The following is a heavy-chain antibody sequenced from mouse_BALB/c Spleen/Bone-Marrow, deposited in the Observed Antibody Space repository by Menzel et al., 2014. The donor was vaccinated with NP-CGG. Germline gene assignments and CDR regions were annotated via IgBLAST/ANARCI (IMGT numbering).Heavy chain of an antibody. J-gene: IGHJ2*01. V-gene: IGHV2-5-1*01. CDR2: IWRGGST. CDR1: GSSLXSYG. CDR3: AKRGNYGYFDY. D-gene: IGHD2-1*01. Sequence: VQLQQSGPSLVQPSQSLSITCTVSGSSLXSYGVHWVRQSPGKGLEWLGVIWRGGSTDYNAAFMSRLSITKDNSKSQVFFKMNSLQADGTAIYYCAKRGNYGYFDYWGQGTTLTVSS.